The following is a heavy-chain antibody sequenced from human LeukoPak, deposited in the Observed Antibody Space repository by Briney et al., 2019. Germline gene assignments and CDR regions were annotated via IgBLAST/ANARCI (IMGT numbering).Heavy chain of an antibody. J-gene: IGHJ4*02. CDR3: ARKYCSSTSCLFDY. CDR2: LNSEGSDI. Sequence: GGSLRLSCAASGFTFRSYWMHWVRQAPGKGLVWVSRLNSEGSDISYADSVKGRFTISRDNAKNSLYLQMNSLRAEDTAVYYCARKYCSSTSCLFDYWGQGTLVTVSS. D-gene: IGHD2-2*01. V-gene: IGHV3-74*01. CDR1: GFTFRSYW.